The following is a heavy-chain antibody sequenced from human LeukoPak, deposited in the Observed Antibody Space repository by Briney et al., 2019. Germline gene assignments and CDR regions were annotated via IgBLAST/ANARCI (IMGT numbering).Heavy chain of an antibody. J-gene: IGHJ4*02. CDR2: IYYSGST. Sequence: PSETLSLTCTVSGGSISSSSYYWGWIRQPPGKGLEWIGTIYYSGSTYHNPSLKSRVTISVDTSKNQFSLKLSSVTAADTAVYYCARHASLSIAAYFEHWGQGTLVTVCS. D-gene: IGHD6-6*01. CDR1: GGSISSSSYY. CDR3: ARHASLSIAAYFEH. V-gene: IGHV4-39*01.